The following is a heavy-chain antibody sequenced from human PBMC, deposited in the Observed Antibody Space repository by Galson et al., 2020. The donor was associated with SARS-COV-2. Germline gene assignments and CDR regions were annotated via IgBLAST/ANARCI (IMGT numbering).Heavy chain of an antibody. J-gene: IGHJ4*02. Sequence: GGSLRLSCAASGFTFSSYEMNWVRQAPGKGLEWVSYISSSGSTIYYADSVKGRFTISRDNAKNSLYLQMNSLRAEDTAVYYCARDGPFYYGSSGYYCDYWGQGTLVTVSS. V-gene: IGHV3-48*03. CDR1: GFTFSSYE. CDR3: ARDGPFYYGSSGYYCDY. D-gene: IGHD3-22*01. CDR2: ISSSGSTI.